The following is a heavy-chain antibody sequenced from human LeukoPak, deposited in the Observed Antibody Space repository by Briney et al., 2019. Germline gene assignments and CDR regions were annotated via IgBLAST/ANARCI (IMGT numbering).Heavy chain of an antibody. CDR2: TNPNSGNT. V-gene: IGHV1-8*03. D-gene: IGHD5-24*01. Sequence: ASVKVSCKASGYTFTSYDINWVRQATGQGLEWMGWTNPNSGNTGYAQKFQGRVTITRNSSISTAYMELSSLRSEDTAVYYCARVKPWDGYNPYYLDYWGQGTLVTVSS. CDR1: GYTFTSYD. CDR3: ARVKPWDGYNPYYLDY. J-gene: IGHJ4*02.